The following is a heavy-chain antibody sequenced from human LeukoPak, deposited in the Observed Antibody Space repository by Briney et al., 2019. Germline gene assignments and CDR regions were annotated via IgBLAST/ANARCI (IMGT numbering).Heavy chain of an antibody. CDR1: CGSISSYY. V-gene: IGHV4-4*07. CDR3: ARGVPVTTAVDY. J-gene: IGHJ4*02. Sequence: PSETLSLTCTVSCGSISSYYWSWIRQPAGKGLEWIGRIYTMGSTNYNPSLKSRVTMSVATSKNQFSMKLSSVTAADTAVYSCARGVPVTTAVDYWGQGTLVTVSS. D-gene: IGHD4-17*01. CDR2: IYTMGST.